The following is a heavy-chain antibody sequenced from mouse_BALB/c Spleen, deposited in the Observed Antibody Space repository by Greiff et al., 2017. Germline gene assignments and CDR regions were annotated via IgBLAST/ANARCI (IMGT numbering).Heavy chain of an antibody. CDR2: ISSGGSYT. Sequence: EVQRVESGGGLVQPGGSLKLSCAASGFTFSSYAMSWVRQSPEKRLEWVAEISSGGSYTYYPDTVTGRFTISRDNAKNTLYLEMSSLRSEDTAMYYCARDRHYGSSHYYAMDYWGQGTSVTVSS. D-gene: IGHD1-1*01. J-gene: IGHJ4*01. V-gene: IGHV5-9-4*01. CDR3: ARDRHYGSSHYYAMDY. CDR1: GFTFSSYA.